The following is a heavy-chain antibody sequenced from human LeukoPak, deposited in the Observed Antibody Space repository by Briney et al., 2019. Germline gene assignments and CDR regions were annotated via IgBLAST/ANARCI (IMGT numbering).Heavy chain of an antibody. V-gene: IGHV1-18*01. CDR2: ITGYNGNT. Sequence: ASVKVSCKASGDTFTTYGITWVRQAPGQGLEWMGWITGYNGNTEYTQKFQGRVAMTRDTSTSTAYMELRSLRSDDTAVYYCARGLSCSGNTCYAAHFDSWGQGTLVTVSS. CDR1: GDTFTTYG. D-gene: IGHD2-15*01. J-gene: IGHJ4*02. CDR3: ARGLSCSGNTCYAAHFDS.